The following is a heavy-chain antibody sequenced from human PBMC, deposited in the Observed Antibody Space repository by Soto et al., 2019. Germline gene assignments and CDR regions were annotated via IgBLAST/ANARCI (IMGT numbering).Heavy chain of an antibody. J-gene: IGHJ4*02. Sequence: EVQLLESGGGLVQPGGSLRLSCSTSGFTFSTYAMNWVRQAPGKGLEWVSALSGSGGTTYYADSVRGRFTISRDNSKNTLFQQMNSLRAEDTALYYCAKQRAGYGSGSDTYYFDFWGQGTPVTVSS. CDR1: GFTFSTYA. CDR3: AKQRAGYGSGSDTYYFDF. D-gene: IGHD3-10*01. CDR2: LSGSGGTT. V-gene: IGHV3-23*01.